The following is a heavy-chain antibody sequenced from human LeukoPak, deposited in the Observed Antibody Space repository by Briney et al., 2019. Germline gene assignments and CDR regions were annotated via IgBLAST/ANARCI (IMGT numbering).Heavy chain of an antibody. CDR3: ASPHKDLPYDVLAGYFSG. CDR2: ISYDGSKK. Sequence: GGSLGLSCVASGFTFSSYAMHWVRQAPGKGLEWVAVISYDGSKKYYPDSVKGRVTISRDNSKNTLYLQMNSLRVEDTAVYYCASPHKDLPYDVLAGYFSGWGQGTLVTVSS. D-gene: IGHD3-9*01. J-gene: IGHJ4*02. V-gene: IGHV3-30-3*01. CDR1: GFTFSSYA.